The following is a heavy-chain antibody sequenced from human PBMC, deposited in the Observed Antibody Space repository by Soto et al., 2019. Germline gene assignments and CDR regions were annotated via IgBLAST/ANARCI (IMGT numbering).Heavy chain of an antibody. J-gene: IGHJ5*02. CDR1: GFTFSSYW. CDR2: IKQDGSEK. V-gene: IGHV3-7*03. D-gene: IGHD3-10*01. CDR3: ARDFWFGESSAWFDP. Sequence: GGSLRLSCAASGFTFSSYWMSWVRQAPGKGLEWVANIKQDGSEKYYVDSVKGRFTISRDNAKNSLYLQMNSLRAEDTAVYYCARDFWFGESSAWFDPWGQGTLVTVSS.